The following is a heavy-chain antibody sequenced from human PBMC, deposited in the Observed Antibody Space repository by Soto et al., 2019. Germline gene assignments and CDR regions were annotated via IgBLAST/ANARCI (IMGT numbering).Heavy chain of an antibody. V-gene: IGHV3-48*01. CDR1: GFTFSTYS. Sequence: EVQLVESGGGLVQPGGSLRLSCAASGFTFSTYSMNWVRQAPGKGLEWVSYISSRSYSIYYVDSVKGRCTISRDNAKNSLYLQMNSLRAEDTAVYYCARGGSRSDNGMDVWGQGTTFTVSS. CDR2: ISSRSYSI. J-gene: IGHJ6*02. CDR3: ARGGSRSDNGMDV. D-gene: IGHD3-16*01.